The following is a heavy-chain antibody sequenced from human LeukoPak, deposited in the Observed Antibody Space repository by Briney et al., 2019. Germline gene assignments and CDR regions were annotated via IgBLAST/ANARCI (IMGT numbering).Heavy chain of an antibody. CDR2: ISGSGDNT. D-gene: IGHD5-24*01. J-gene: IGHJ4*02. CDR3: ARKLLEKATTT. V-gene: IGHV3-23*01. Sequence: GGSLRLSCAASGFTFSSYGMHWVRQAPGEGLEWVSAISGSGDNTYYADSVKGRFTISRDNSKNTLYLQMNTLRAEDTAVYYCARKLLEKATTTRGQGTLVTVSS. CDR1: GFTFSSYG.